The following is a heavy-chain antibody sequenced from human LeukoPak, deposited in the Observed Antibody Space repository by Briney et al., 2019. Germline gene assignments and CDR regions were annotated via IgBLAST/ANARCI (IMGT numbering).Heavy chain of an antibody. CDR1: GASINNYY. J-gene: IGHJ4*02. Sequence: SETLSLTCTVSGASINNYYWSWIRQPPGKGLEWIGYVYSSGVTTYNHSLKSRVTISLGTSKNQFSLEVTSVTTADTAVYYCARWSPSYGGISYYFDFWGQGTLVTVSS. CDR3: ARWSPSYGGISYYFDF. D-gene: IGHD4-23*01. CDR2: VYSSGVT. V-gene: IGHV4-59*12.